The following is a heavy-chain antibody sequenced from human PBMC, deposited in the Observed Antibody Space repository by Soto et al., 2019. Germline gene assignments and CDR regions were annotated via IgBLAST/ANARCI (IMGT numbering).Heavy chain of an antibody. CDR3: ARLLHDNRGYYYFDY. CDR1: GGSISSYY. J-gene: IGHJ4*02. Sequence: PSETLSLTCTVSGGSISSYYWSWIRQPPGKGLEWIAAIYYSGNIYHNPSLKSRVTMSIDTSKNQFSLKMSSVTAADTAVYYCARLLHDNRGYYYFDYWGRGTLVTVSS. V-gene: IGHV4-59*04. D-gene: IGHD3-9*01. CDR2: IYYSGNI.